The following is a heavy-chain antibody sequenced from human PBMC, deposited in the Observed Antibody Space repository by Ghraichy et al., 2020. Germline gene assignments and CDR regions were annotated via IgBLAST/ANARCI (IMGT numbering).Heavy chain of an antibody. CDR1: GGSISSYY. J-gene: IGHJ4*02. D-gene: IGHD5-24*01. V-gene: IGHV4-59*01. Sequence: SETLSLTCTVSGGSISSYYWSWIRQPPGKGLEWIGYIYYSGNTNYNPSLESRVTISVDTSNYQFSLKLTSVTAADTAIYYCARVGMATIFGYYFDYWGQGTLVTVSS. CDR3: ARVGMATIFGYYFDY. CDR2: IYYSGNT.